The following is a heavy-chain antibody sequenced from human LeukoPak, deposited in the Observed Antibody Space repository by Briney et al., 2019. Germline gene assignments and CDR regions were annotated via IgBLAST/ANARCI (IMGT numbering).Heavy chain of an antibody. V-gene: IGHV1-3*01. J-gene: IGHJ4*02. D-gene: IGHD5-18*01. Sequence: ASVKVSCKASGYTFTSYAMHWVRQAPGQRLEWMGWINAGNGNTKYSQKFQGRVTITRDTSASTAYMELSSLRSEDTAVYYCARVAGYSYGPVAYWGLGTLVTVSS. CDR2: INAGNGNT. CDR3: ARVAGYSYGPVAY. CDR1: GYTFTSYA.